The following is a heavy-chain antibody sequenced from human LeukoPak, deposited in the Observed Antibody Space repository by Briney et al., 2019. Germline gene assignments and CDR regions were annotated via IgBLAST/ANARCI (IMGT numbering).Heavy chain of an antibody. J-gene: IGHJ4*02. D-gene: IGHD5-12*01. V-gene: IGHV4-30-2*01. CDR2: IYHSGST. Sequence: SETLSLTCAVSGGSISSGGYSWSWIRQPPGKGLEWIGYIYHSGSTYYNPSLKSRVTISVDRSKNQFSLKLSSVTAADTAVYYCARGWLRSPFDYWGQGTLVTVSS. CDR3: ARGWLRSPFDY. CDR1: GGSISSGGYS.